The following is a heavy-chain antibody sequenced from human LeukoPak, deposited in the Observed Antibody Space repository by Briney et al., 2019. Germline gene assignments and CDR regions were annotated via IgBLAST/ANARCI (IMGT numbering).Heavy chain of an antibody. D-gene: IGHD2-15*01. Sequence: GASVKVSCKASGYTFTGYYMHWVRQAPGQGLEWMGWISPNSGGTNYAQKFQGRVTMTRDTSISTAYMELSRLRSDDTAVYYCARGVIVVVVAESWFDPWGQGTLVTVSS. CDR2: ISPNSGGT. V-gene: IGHV1-2*02. J-gene: IGHJ5*02. CDR3: ARGVIVVVVAESWFDP. CDR1: GYTFTGYY.